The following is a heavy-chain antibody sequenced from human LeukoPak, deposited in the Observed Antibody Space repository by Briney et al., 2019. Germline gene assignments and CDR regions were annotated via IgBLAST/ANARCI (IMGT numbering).Heavy chain of an antibody. Sequence: GASVKVSCKASGYTFTSYDINWVRQATGQGLEWMGWMNPNSGNTGYAQKFQGRVTITTDESTSTAYMELSSLRSEDTAVYYCASEQRGARIYCSGGSCYSDYWGQGTLVTVSS. V-gene: IGHV1-8*01. J-gene: IGHJ4*02. CDR2: MNPNSGNT. CDR3: ASEQRGARIYCSGGSCYSDY. D-gene: IGHD2-15*01. CDR1: GYTFTSYD.